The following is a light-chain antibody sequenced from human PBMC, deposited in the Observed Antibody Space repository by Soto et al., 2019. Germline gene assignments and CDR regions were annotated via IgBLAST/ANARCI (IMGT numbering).Light chain of an antibody. V-gene: IGKV2-24*01. J-gene: IGKJ1*01. CDR1: QSLVHSDGTTY. Sequence: DIVMTQTPLSSPVTLGQPAFISCRSSQSLVHSDGTTYLSWLQQRPGQPPGLLIYKISNRFSGVPDRFSGSGAGTEFTLTISSLQPDDFATYYCQHYNSYSEAFGQGTKVDIK. CDR2: KIS. CDR3: QHYNSYSEA.